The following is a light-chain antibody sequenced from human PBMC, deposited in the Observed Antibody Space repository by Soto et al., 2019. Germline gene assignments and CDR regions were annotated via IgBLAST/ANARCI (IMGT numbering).Light chain of an antibody. CDR2: EVN. CDR1: SSDVGGYNY. Sequence: QSALTQPRSVSGSPGQSVTISCTGTSSDVGGYNYVSWYQQHPGKAPKLMIYEVNKRPSGVPDRFSGSKSGNTASLTISGLQAEDEADYYCCSYAGSSYVFGTGTKVTVL. CDR3: CSYAGSSYV. J-gene: IGLJ1*01. V-gene: IGLV2-11*01.